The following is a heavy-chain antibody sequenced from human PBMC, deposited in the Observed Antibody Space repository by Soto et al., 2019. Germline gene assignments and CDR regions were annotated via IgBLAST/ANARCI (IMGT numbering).Heavy chain of an antibody. V-gene: IGHV3-23*01. CDR1: GFTFSSYS. Sequence: GGSLRLSCAASGFTFSSYSMNWVRQAPGKGLEWVSAISSSSSSTYYADSVKGRFTISRDNSKNTLYLQMNSLRAEDTAVYYCSSGYDYYGRGSNDYFDYWGQGTLVTVSS. CDR3: SSGYDYYGRGSNDYFDY. CDR2: ISSSSSST. J-gene: IGHJ4*02. D-gene: IGHD5-12*01.